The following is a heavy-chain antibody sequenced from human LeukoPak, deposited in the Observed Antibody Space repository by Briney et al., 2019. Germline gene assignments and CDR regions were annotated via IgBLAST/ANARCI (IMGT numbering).Heavy chain of an antibody. D-gene: IGHD6-19*01. CDR1: GYHFTSYW. V-gene: IGHV5-51*01. CDR2: IYPGDSDT. J-gene: IGHJ4*02. Sequence: GGALEISWKGSGYHFTSYWIGWGRRVAGKGLEGMGIIYPGDSDTRYSPSFQRQVTISADNSISTAYLQWSSLKASDTAMYYCARHGLGYSSGWYDYWGQGTLVTVSS. CDR3: ARHGLGYSSGWYDY.